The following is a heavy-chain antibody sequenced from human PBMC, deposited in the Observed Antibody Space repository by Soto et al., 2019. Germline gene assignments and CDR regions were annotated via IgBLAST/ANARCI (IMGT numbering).Heavy chain of an antibody. CDR2: IIPIFGTA. J-gene: IGHJ6*02. CDR3: ARDFSCGSGRAHYYYGMDV. CDR1: GGTFSSYA. Sequence: QVQLVQSGAEVKKPGSSVKVSCKASGGTFSSYAISWVRQAPGQGLEWMGGIIPIFGTANYAQKFQGRVTITADESTSTAYMELSSLRSEDTAVYYCARDFSCGSGRAHYYYGMDVWGQGTTVTVSS. V-gene: IGHV1-69*01. D-gene: IGHD3-10*01.